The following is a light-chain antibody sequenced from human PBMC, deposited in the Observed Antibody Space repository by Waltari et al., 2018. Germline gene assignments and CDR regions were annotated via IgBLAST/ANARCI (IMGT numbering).Light chain of an antibody. V-gene: IGKV3-11*01. CDR3: QQRSNWPPYT. Sequence: EIVLTQSPATLSLSPGERATLSCRASQSVSTYLAWYQQKPGQAPRPLIYDASARATGIPARFSGSGSGTDFTLTISSLEPEDFAVYYCQQRSNWPPYTFGQGTKLEIK. CDR2: DAS. CDR1: QSVSTY. J-gene: IGKJ2*01.